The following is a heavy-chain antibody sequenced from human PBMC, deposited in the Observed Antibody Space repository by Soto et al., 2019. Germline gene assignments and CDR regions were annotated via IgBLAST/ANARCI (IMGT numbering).Heavy chain of an antibody. CDR2: IIPMSGAT. Sequence: QVQLVQSGAEVKKPGSSVKVSCKASGGTFSSCALSWVRQAPGQGLEWMGGIIPMSGATNYAQKFQGRVTFTADESTNTAYLELTSLRSEDTAVYYCARGGPENDYWGQGTLVTVSS. V-gene: IGHV1-69*12. CDR1: GGTFSSCA. D-gene: IGHD1-26*01. CDR3: ARGGPENDY. J-gene: IGHJ4*02.